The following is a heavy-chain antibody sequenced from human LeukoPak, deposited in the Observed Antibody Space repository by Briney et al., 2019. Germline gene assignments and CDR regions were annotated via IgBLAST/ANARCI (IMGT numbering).Heavy chain of an antibody. J-gene: IGHJ4*02. Sequence: PPETLSLTCAVSGYSISSGYYWGWIRQPPGKGLEWIGNIYHSGSTYYNPSLKSRVTISVDTSKNQFSLKLSSVTAADTAVYYCAQQSLRSPDYWGQGTLVTVSS. V-gene: IGHV4-38-2*01. CDR3: AQQSLRSPDY. D-gene: IGHD3-16*01. CDR1: GYSISSGYY. CDR2: IYHSGST.